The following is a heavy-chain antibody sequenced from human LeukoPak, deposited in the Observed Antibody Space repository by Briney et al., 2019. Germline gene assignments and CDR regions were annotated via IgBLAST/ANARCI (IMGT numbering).Heavy chain of an antibody. CDR2: IYYSGST. CDR3: ARRLDYGDSNYFDY. D-gene: IGHD4-17*01. CDR1: GGSISSSSYY. J-gene: IGHJ4*02. Sequence: SETLSLTCTVSGGSISSSSYYWGWIRQPPGKGLEWIGSIYYSGSTYYNPSLKSRVTISVDTSKSQFSLKLSSVTAADTAVYYCARRLDYGDSNYFDYWGQGTLVTVSS. V-gene: IGHV4-39*07.